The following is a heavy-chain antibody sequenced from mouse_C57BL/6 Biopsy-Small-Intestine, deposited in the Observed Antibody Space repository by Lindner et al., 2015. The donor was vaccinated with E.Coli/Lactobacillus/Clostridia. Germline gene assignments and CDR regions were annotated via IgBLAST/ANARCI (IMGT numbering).Heavy chain of an antibody. J-gene: IGHJ2*01. Sequence: VQLQESGGGLVQPGGSLSLSCAASGFTFTDYYMTWVRQPPGKALEWLGFIRNKANGYTTEYSASVKGRFTISRDNSQSILYLQMNALRAEDSATYYCARWDYAPSYWGQGTTLTVSS. CDR3: ARWDYAPSY. V-gene: IGHV7-3*01. CDR1: GFTFTDYY. CDR2: IRNKANGYTT. D-gene: IGHD1-1*02.